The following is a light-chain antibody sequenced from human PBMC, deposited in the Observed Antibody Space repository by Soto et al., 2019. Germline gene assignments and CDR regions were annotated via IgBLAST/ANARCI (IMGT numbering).Light chain of an antibody. CDR3: QQYNNWLYT. Sequence: EIVMTQSPATLSVSLGERATISCRASQSVSSNLAWYQQKPGQPPRLLIYGASTRATGIPARFSGSGSGTEFTLTISSLQSEDFAVYYCQQYNNWLYTFGQGTKLEIK. CDR1: QSVSSN. V-gene: IGKV3-15*01. CDR2: GAS. J-gene: IGKJ2*01.